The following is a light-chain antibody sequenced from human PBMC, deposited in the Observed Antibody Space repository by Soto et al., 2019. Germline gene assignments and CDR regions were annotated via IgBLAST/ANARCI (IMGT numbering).Light chain of an antibody. Sequence: RLTQSPSFLSTTVGDRVTINCLASQGIGSYLAWYQQKPGKAPKFLVCLASTLQSGVPSRFSGSGSGTEFTLTISSLQPDDFATYYCQHYNSYSEAFGQGTKV. CDR2: LAS. CDR1: QGIGSY. CDR3: QHYNSYSEA. V-gene: IGKV1-9*01. J-gene: IGKJ1*01.